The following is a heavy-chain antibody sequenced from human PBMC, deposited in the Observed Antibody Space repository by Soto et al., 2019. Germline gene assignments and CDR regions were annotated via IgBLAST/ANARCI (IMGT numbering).Heavy chain of an antibody. CDR3: ARMGIAARDY. CDR2: INGDGSST. V-gene: IGHV3-74*01. J-gene: IGHJ4*02. CDR1: GFTFSSYW. Sequence: GGSLRLSCAASGFTFSSYWMHWVRQAPGKGLEWVSRINGDGSSTSYADSVKGRFTISRDNAKNTLYLQMNSLRAEDTAVYYCARMGIAARDYWGQGTLVTVSS. D-gene: IGHD6-6*01.